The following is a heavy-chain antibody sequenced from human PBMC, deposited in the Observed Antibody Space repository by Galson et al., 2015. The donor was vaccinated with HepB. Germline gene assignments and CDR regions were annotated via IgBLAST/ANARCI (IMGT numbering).Heavy chain of an antibody. CDR3: ARDLGATTWSYYYGMDV. Sequence: SLRLSCAASGFTFSSYGMHWVRQAPGQGLEWVAVIWYDGSNKYYADSVKGRFTISRDNSKNTLYLQMNSLRAEDTAVYYCARDLGATTWSYYYGMDVWGQGTTVTVSS. J-gene: IGHJ6*02. D-gene: IGHD1-26*01. V-gene: IGHV3-33*08. CDR2: IWYDGSNK. CDR1: GFTFSSYG.